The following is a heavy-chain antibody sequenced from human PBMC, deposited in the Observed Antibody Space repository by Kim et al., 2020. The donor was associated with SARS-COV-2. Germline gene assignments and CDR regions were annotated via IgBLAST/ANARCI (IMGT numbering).Heavy chain of an antibody. CDR2: IYYSGST. Sequence: SETLSLTCTVSGGSISSSSYYWGWIRQPPGKGLEWIGSIYYSGSTYYNPSLKSRVTISVDTSKNQFSLKLSSVTAADTAVYYCARHLGGGQGVECGMYVWGQGTTVTVSS. V-gene: IGHV4-39*01. J-gene: IGHJ6*02. CDR3: ARHLGGGQGVECGMYV. CDR1: GGSISSSSYY. D-gene: IGHD3-3*01.